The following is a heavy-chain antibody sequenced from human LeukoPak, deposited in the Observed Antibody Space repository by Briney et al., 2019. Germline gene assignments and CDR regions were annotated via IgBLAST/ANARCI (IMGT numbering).Heavy chain of an antibody. V-gene: IGHV3-23*01. Sequence: PGGSLRLSCAASGFTFSSYAMSWVRQAPGKGLEWVSAISGSGGSTYYADSVKGRFTISRDNSKNTLYLQMNSLRVEDTAVYYCAKADYYDFWSGYFDYWGQGTLVTVSS. CDR3: AKADYYDFWSGYFDY. D-gene: IGHD3-3*01. CDR1: GFTFSSYA. CDR2: ISGSGGST. J-gene: IGHJ4*02.